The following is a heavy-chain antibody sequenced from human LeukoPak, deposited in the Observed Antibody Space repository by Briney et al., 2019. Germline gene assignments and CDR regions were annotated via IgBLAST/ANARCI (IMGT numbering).Heavy chain of an antibody. CDR1: GGSINSYY. V-gene: IGHV4-59*01. D-gene: IGHD6-19*01. Sequence: SETLSLTCTVSGGSINSYYWSWIRQPPGKGLEWIGYIYYSGSTNYNPSLKSRVTISVDTSKNQFSLKLSSVTAADTAVYYCARDIAVAGTGMYYYGMDVWGQGTTVTVSS. CDR3: ARDIAVAGTGMYYYGMDV. CDR2: IYYSGST. J-gene: IGHJ6*02.